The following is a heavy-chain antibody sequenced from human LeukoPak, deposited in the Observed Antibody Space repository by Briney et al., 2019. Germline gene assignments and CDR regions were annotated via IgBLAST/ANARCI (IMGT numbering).Heavy chain of an antibody. CDR3: ARQKKPRPPHYYDSSTGGMDV. V-gene: IGHV4-59*08. J-gene: IGHJ6*02. D-gene: IGHD3-22*01. CDR1: GGSISSYY. Sequence: SETQSLTCTVSGGSISSYYWSWIRQPPGKGLEWIGYIYYSGSTNYNPSLKSRVTISVDTSKNQFSLKLSSVTAADTAVYYCARQKKPRPPHYYDSSTGGMDVWGQGTTVTVSS. CDR2: IYYSGST.